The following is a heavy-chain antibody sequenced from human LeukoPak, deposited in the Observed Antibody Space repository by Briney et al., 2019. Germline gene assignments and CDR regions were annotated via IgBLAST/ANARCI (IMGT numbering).Heavy chain of an antibody. Sequence: PSETLSLTCTVFGGSISSYYWSWIRQPAGKGLEWIGRIYTSGSTSYNSSLKSRVTMSVDTSKNQFSLKLSSVTAADTAVYYCARGVGGYNYGYSPDYWGQGTLVSVSS. CDR1: GGSISSYY. CDR3: ARGVGGYNYGYSPDY. D-gene: IGHD5-18*01. J-gene: IGHJ4*02. CDR2: IYTSGST. V-gene: IGHV4-4*07.